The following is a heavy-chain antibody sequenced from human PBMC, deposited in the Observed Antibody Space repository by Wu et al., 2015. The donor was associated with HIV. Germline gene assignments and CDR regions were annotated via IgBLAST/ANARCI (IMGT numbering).Heavy chain of an antibody. CDR3: ARAYCGGDCYSLYRPYYYYGMDV. CDR2: MNPNSGNT. D-gene: IGHD2-21*02. CDR1: GYTFTSYD. V-gene: IGHV1-8*01. Sequence: QVQLVQSGAEVKKPGASVKVSCKASGYTFTSYDINWVRQATGQGLEWMGWMNPNSGNTGYAQKFQGRVTMTRNTSISTAYMELSSLRSEDTAVYYCARAYCGGDCYSLYRPYYYYGMDVWGQGTTVTGLL. J-gene: IGHJ6*02.